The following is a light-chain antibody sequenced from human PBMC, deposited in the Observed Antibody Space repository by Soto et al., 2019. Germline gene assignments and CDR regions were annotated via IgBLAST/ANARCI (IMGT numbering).Light chain of an antibody. V-gene: IGKV3-20*01. CDR3: QQFAGS. J-gene: IGKJ4*02. CDR2: GAS. CDR1: QSVSPSS. Sequence: EILLPQSPGTLSLSPGERATLSCRASQSVSPSSLAWYQQRPGQSPRLLIYGASSRATDIPDRFSGRGSGTDFTLIISRLEPEDFAVYYCQQFAGSFGGGTKVDIK.